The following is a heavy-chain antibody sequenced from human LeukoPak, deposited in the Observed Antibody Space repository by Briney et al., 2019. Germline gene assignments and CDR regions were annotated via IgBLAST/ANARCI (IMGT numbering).Heavy chain of an antibody. Sequence: GGSLRLSCAASGFTFSSYAMSWVRQAPGKGLEWVSAISGDSAYIYYVDSVKGRFTTSRDNSKNTLYLQMNGLRAEDTAMYYCAKNFGPGKAFYDHWGQGTLVTVSS. CDR3: AKNFGPGKAFYDH. V-gene: IGHV3-23*01. J-gene: IGHJ4*02. D-gene: IGHD3/OR15-3a*01. CDR2: ISGDSAYI. CDR1: GFTFSSYA.